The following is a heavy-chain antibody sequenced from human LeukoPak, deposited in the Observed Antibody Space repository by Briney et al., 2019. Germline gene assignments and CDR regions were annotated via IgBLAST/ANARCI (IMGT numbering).Heavy chain of an antibody. CDR1: GFNVSTNY. J-gene: IGHJ6*02. Sequence: PGGSLRLSCAASGFNVSTNYVSWIRQSPGKGPEWIGEVNHGGSTNYSPSLKSRVTISVDTSKNQFSLRLKSVTAADTALYYCARGFFDYLLYNGGYYWYFYGLDVWGQGTMVAVSS. D-gene: IGHD3-3*01. CDR2: VNHGGST. CDR3: ARGFFDYLLYNGGYYWYFYGLDV. V-gene: IGHV4-34*01.